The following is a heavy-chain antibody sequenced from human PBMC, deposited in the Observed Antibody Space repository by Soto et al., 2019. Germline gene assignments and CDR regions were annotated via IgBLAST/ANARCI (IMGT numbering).Heavy chain of an antibody. V-gene: IGHV1-18*01. CDR2: ISAYNGRT. CDR3: ATRDPGHY. Sequence: ASVKVSCKASGYTFTSYGISWVRQAPGQGLEWMGWISAYNGRTSYAQKFQGRVTMTRDTSTSTVYMELSSLRSEDTAVYYCATRDPGHYWGQGTLVTVSS. CDR1: GYTFTSYG. J-gene: IGHJ4*02.